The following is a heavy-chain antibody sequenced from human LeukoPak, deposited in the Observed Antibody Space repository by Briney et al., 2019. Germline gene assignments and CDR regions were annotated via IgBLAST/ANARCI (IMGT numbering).Heavy chain of an antibody. Sequence: SETLSLTCTVSGGSISRYYWSWIRQPPGKGLEWIGYIYYSGSTNYNPSLKSRVTISVDTSKNQFSLKLSSVTAADTAVYYCSKDTSIGRYCTNGVCPPFDYWGQGTLVTVSS. V-gene: IGHV4-59*12. J-gene: IGHJ4*02. D-gene: IGHD2-8*01. CDR3: SKDTSIGRYCTNGVCPPFDY. CDR1: GGSISRYY. CDR2: IYYSGST.